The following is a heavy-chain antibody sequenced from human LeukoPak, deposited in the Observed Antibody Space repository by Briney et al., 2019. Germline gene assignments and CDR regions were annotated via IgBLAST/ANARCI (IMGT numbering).Heavy chain of an antibody. Sequence: SVKVSCKASGGTFSSYAISWVRQAPGQGLERMGRIIPIFGIANYAQKFQGRVTITADKSTSTAYMELSSLRSEDTAVYYCASDIVVVPAATGAFDIWGQGTMVTVSS. CDR2: IIPIFGIA. V-gene: IGHV1-69*04. CDR1: GGTFSSYA. CDR3: ASDIVVVPAATGAFDI. J-gene: IGHJ3*02. D-gene: IGHD2-2*01.